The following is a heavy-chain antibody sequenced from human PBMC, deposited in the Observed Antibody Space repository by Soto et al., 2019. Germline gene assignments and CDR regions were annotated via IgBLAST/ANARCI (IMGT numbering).Heavy chain of an antibody. CDR1: GGSFSSYA. D-gene: IGHD1-26*01. Sequence: SVKGSCKASGGSFSSYAISWVRQAPGQGLEWMGGIIPIFGTANYAQKFQGRVTITADESTSTAYMELSSLRSEDTAVYYCAREVGATLNWFDPWGQGTLVTVSS. J-gene: IGHJ5*02. V-gene: IGHV1-69*13. CDR2: IIPIFGTA. CDR3: AREVGATLNWFDP.